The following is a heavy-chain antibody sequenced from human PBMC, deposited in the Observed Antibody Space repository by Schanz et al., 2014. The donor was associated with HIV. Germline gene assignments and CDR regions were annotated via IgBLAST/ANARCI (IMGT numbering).Heavy chain of an antibody. CDR1: GFPFETFT. Sequence: EVLLVESGGGLVKPGGSLRLSCAASGFPFETFTMNWVRQAPGKGLEWIASISSSGRYIFYADSLKGRFTISRDNAKNSLALQVDSLRAEDTAVYYCAKGQRGMVRGDIDYWGQGTLVTVSS. V-gene: IGHV3-21*01. CDR2: ISSSGRYI. J-gene: IGHJ4*02. CDR3: AKGQRGMVRGDIDY. D-gene: IGHD3-10*01.